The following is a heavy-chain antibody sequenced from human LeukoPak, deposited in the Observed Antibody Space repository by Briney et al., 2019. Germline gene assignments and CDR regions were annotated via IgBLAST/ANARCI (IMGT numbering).Heavy chain of an antibody. V-gene: IGHV4-38-2*01. CDR1: GYSISSGYY. Sequence: SETLSLTCAVSGYSISSGYYWGWIRQPPGKGLEWIGSIYHSESTYYNPSLKSRVTISVDTSKNQFSLKLSSVTAADTAVYYCARRASYDFWSGYYTFWGQGTLVTVSS. CDR3: ARRASYDFWSGYYTF. J-gene: IGHJ4*02. D-gene: IGHD3-3*01. CDR2: IYHSEST.